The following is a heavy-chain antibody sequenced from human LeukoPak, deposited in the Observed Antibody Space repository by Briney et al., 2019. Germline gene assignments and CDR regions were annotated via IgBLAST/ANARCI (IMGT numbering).Heavy chain of an antibody. CDR3: AGDYGEYYYGMDV. Sequence: GGSLRLSCAASGFTFSSYGMHWVRQAPGKGLEWVAVIWYDGSNKCYADSVKGRFTISRGNSKNTLYLQMNSLRAEDTAVYYCAGDYGEYYYGMDVWGQGTTVTVS. CDR2: IWYDGSNK. V-gene: IGHV3-33*01. D-gene: IGHD4-17*01. CDR1: GFTFSSYG. J-gene: IGHJ6*02.